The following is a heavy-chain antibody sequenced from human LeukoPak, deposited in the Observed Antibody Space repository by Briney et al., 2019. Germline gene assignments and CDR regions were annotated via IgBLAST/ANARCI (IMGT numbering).Heavy chain of an antibody. CDR3: ASQVIAAAGAHFDY. Sequence: GGSLRLSCAASGFTFSSYWMHWVRQAPGKGLVWVSRINSDGSSTSYADSVKGRFTISRDNSKNTLYLQMNSLRVEDTAVYYCASQVIAAAGAHFDYWGQGTLVTVSS. V-gene: IGHV3-74*01. J-gene: IGHJ4*02. CDR1: GFTFSSYW. D-gene: IGHD6-13*01. CDR2: INSDGSST.